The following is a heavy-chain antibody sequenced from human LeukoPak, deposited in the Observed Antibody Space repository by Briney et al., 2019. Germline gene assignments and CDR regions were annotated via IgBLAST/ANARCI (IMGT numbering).Heavy chain of an antibody. V-gene: IGHV1-18*04. CDR3: ARDSPDYGDYIDF. Sequence: ASVTVSCEASGYTFAGYYMHWVRQAPGQGLEWMGWISGYKANTKYAQKFQGRVTMTTDTSTSTAYMELRSLRSDDTAVYYCARDSPDYGDYIDFWGQGTLVPVSS. D-gene: IGHD4-17*01. J-gene: IGHJ4*02. CDR2: ISGYKANT. CDR1: GYTFAGYY.